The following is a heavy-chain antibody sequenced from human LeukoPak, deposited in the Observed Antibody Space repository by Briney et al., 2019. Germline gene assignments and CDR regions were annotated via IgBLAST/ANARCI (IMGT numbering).Heavy chain of an antibody. CDR3: ATNPRRASPAGEHYFDY. J-gene: IGHJ4*02. D-gene: IGHD3-16*01. Sequence: TSETLSLTCTVSGGSISSSYYYWGWIRQPPGKGLEWIGSIYYSGSTYYNPSLKSRVTISVDTSKNQFSLKLSSVTAADTAVYYCATNPRRASPAGEHYFDYWGQGTLVTVSS. V-gene: IGHV4-39*01. CDR2: IYYSGST. CDR1: GGSISSSYYY.